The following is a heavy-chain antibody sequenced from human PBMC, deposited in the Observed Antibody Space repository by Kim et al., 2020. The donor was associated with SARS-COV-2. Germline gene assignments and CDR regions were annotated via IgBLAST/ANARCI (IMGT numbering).Heavy chain of an antibody. V-gene: IGHV1-69*13. CDR1: GGTFSSYA. J-gene: IGHJ5*02. CDR3: ARSSSWPEGWFDP. D-gene: IGHD6-13*01. CDR2: IIPIFGTA. Sequence: PSVKVSCKASGGTFSSYAISWVRQAPGQGLEWMGGIIPIFGTANYAQKFQGRVTITADESTSTAYMELSSLRSEDTAVYYCARSSSWPEGWFDPWGQGTLVTVSS.